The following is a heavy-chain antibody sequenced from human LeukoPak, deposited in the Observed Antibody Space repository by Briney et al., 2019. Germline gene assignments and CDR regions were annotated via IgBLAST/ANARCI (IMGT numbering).Heavy chain of an antibody. CDR1: GFTFGKYW. J-gene: IGHJ4*02. D-gene: IGHD3-3*01. Sequence: GGALILSCVASGFTFGKYWMRWVRRAPGKGLGRVATIKLDGSEKNYVDSVKGRFTISRDNTKNTLYLQMNSLRAEDTAVFYCARDQYDTWSQRGNFDSWGQGTLVIVSS. V-gene: IGHV3-7*03. CDR3: ARDQYDTWSQRGNFDS. CDR2: IKLDGSEK.